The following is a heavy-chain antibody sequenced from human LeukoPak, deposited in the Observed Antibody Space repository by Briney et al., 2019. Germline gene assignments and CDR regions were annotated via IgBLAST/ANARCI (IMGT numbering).Heavy chain of an antibody. Sequence: GGSLRLSCTASGFTFSSYAMNWVRQAPGKGLEWVSGIGAGGTFTYYADSVKGRFTISRDNSRNTLYLQMNSLRADDTAVYYCAKTSVGEGRIIGSGYFDNWGQGTLVTVSS. CDR1: GFTFSSYA. CDR2: IGAGGTFT. D-gene: IGHD2-15*01. CDR3: AKTSVGEGRIIGSGYFDN. V-gene: IGHV3-23*01. J-gene: IGHJ4*02.